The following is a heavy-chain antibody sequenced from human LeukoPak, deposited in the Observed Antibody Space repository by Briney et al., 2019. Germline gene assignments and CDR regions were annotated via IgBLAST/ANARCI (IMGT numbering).Heavy chain of an antibody. D-gene: IGHD3-22*01. CDR2: IYPGDSDT. Sequence: PGGSLRLSCKGSGYSFASYWIGWVRQMPGKGLEWMGIIYPGDSDTRYSPSFQGQVTISADKSISTAYLQWSSLKASDTAMYYCARHRPYYYDSSGYYYRGYFDYWGQGTLVTVSS. CDR3: ARHRPYYYDSSGYYYRGYFDY. J-gene: IGHJ4*02. V-gene: IGHV5-51*01. CDR1: GYSFASYW.